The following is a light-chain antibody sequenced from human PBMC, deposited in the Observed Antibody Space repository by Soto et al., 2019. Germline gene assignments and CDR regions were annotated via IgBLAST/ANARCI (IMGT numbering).Light chain of an antibody. Sequence: QLVLTQSPSASASXXXXXXFACTLSSGHNTYAIAWHQQQPEKGPRYLMRLNSDGSHFKGDGIPDRFSGSSSGAERYLTISSLQSDDEADYYCQTWVTGTVVFGGGTKLTVL. CDR2: LNSDGSH. CDR1: SGHNTYA. V-gene: IGLV4-69*01. CDR3: QTWVTGTVV. J-gene: IGLJ2*01.